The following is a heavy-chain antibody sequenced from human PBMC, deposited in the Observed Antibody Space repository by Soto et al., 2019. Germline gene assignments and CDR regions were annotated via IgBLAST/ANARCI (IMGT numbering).Heavy chain of an antibody. Sequence: QVQLGQTGTEVKEPGASVKVSCKASGFTFTAYGIHWVRQARGQRLEWMGWINAGNGDTKYSQKFQGRVTISRDTSASTAYMELSSLSSEDTTVYYCVRAGSGWSFDYWGQGTLVTVSS. CDR1: GFTFTAYG. J-gene: IGHJ4*02. CDR3: VRAGSGWSFDY. D-gene: IGHD6-19*01. V-gene: IGHV1-3*01. CDR2: INAGNGDT.